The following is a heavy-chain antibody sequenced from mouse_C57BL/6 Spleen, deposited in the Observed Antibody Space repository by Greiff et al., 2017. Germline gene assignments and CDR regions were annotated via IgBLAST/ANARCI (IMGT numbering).Heavy chain of an antibody. J-gene: IGHJ4*01. Sequence: VKLQESGPELVKPGASVKISCKASGYAFSSSWMNWVKQRPGKGLEWIGRIYPGDGDTNYNGKFKGKATLTADKSSSTAYMQLSSLTSEDSAVYFCASSSSGYNAMDYWGQGTSVTVSS. V-gene: IGHV1-82*01. D-gene: IGHD3-2*02. CDR2: IYPGDGDT. CDR1: GYAFSSSW. CDR3: ASSSSGYNAMDY.